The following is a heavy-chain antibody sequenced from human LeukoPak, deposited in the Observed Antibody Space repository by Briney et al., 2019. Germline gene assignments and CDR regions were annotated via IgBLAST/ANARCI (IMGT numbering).Heavy chain of an antibody. CDR1: GYTLTELS. CDR2: FDPVDGET. V-gene: IGHV1-24*01. CDR3: AKALRYFDWLGSNFDY. Sequence: ASVKVSCKVSGYTLTELSMHWVRQAPGKGLEWMGGFDPVDGETIYAQKFQGRVTMTEDTSTDTAYMELSSLRAEDTALYYCAKALRYFDWLGSNFDYWGQGTLVTVSS. J-gene: IGHJ4*02. D-gene: IGHD3-9*01.